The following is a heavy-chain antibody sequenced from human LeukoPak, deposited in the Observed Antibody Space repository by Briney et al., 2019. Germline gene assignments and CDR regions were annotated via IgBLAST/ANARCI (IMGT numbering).Heavy chain of an antibody. CDR1: GFAFGSCS. D-gene: IGHD2-2*01. Sequence: PGGSLRLSCAASGFAFGSCSMNWVRQAPGKGLEWVSSISSSSSYISYAESVKGRFTISRDNAKNSLYLQMNSLRAEDTAVYYCAKERGYCSSTSCHVFDYWGQGTLVTVSP. CDR2: ISSSSSYI. V-gene: IGHV3-21*01. J-gene: IGHJ4*02. CDR3: AKERGYCSSTSCHVFDY.